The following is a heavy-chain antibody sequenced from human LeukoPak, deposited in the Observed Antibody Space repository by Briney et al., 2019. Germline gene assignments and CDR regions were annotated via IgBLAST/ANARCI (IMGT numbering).Heavy chain of an antibody. CDR3: AREEYGDHLWW. J-gene: IGHJ4*02. Sequence: GGPLRLSCAASGFIFSSYWMSWVRQAPGKGLEWVANIKQDGSEKYYMDSVKGRFSISRDNAKNSLYLQMNGLRAEDTAVYYCAREEYGDHLWWWGQGTPVTVSS. D-gene: IGHD4-17*01. CDR2: IKQDGSEK. CDR1: GFIFSSYW. V-gene: IGHV3-7*01.